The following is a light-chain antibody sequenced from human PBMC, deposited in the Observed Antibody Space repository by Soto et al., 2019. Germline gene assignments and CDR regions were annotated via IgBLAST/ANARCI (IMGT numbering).Light chain of an antibody. J-gene: IGLJ1*01. CDR2: EVV. CDR1: KNDIGVYDF. V-gene: IGLV2-8*01. Sequence: QSVLTQPPSASGSPGQSVTISCTGTKNDIGVYDFVSWYQHHPGKAPRLIIYEVVQRPSGVPDRVSGSKSGNTASLTVSGLQAADEADYFCKSYAGSNTDVFGSGTKLTVL. CDR3: KSYAGSNTDV.